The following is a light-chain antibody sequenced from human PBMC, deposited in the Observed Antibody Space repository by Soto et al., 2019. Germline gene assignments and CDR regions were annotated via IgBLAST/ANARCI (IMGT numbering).Light chain of an antibody. CDR2: KAS. V-gene: IGKV1-5*03. Sequence: DIQMTQSPSTLSASVGDRVTITFRASQSISSWLAWYPQKPGKAPKLLIYKASSLESGVPKRFSGSGSVTEFTLTSSSLQPDDFASYYCQQYNSYPTFGQGTKVEIK. CDR3: QQYNSYPT. CDR1: QSISSW. J-gene: IGKJ1*01.